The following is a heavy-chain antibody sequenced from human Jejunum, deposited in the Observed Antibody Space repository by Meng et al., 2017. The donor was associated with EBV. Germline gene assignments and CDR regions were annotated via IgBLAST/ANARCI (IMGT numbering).Heavy chain of an antibody. V-gene: IGHV1-2*06. J-gene: IGHJ2*01. CDR1: AYTFAGYY. CDR2: INPNSGGA. Sequence: HVKLVQSGAEVKKPGASVKVSCKASAYTFAGYYMHWVRQAPGQGLEWMGRINPNSGGANYAQKFQGRVTMTRDTSISTAYMELSRLRSDDTAVYYCAREGLVGDLRYFDLWGRGTLVTVSS. CDR3: AREGLVGDLRYFDL. D-gene: IGHD3-16*01.